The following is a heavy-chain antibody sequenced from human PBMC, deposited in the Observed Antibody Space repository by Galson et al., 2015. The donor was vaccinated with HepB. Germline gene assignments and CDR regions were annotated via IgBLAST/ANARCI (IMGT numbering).Heavy chain of an antibody. Sequence: SVKVSCKASGGTFSSYAISWVRQAPGQGLEWMGRIIPILGIANYAQKFQGRVTITADKSTSTAYMELSSLRSEDTAVYYCARTLGSYRPYFDYWGQGTLVTVSS. D-gene: IGHD3-16*02. CDR2: IIPILGIA. J-gene: IGHJ4*02. V-gene: IGHV1-69*04. CDR1: GGTFSSYA. CDR3: ARTLGSYRPYFDY.